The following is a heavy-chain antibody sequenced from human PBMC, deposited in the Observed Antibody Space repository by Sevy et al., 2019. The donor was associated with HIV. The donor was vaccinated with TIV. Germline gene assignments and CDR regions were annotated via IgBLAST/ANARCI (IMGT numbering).Heavy chain of an antibody. D-gene: IGHD6-13*01. Sequence: SQTLSLTCAISRDSVSSNSAAWNWIRQSPSRGLEWLGRTYYRSKWYNDYAVSVKSRITINPDTSKNQFSLQLNSVTPEDTAVYYCARDLRIAAAGTGGFDYWGQGTLVTVSS. J-gene: IGHJ4*02. CDR2: TYYRSKWYN. V-gene: IGHV6-1*01. CDR3: ARDLRIAAAGTGGFDY. CDR1: RDSVSSNSAA.